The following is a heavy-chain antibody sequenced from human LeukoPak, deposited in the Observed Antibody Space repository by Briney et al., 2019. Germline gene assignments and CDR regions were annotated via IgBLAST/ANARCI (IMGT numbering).Heavy chain of an antibody. CDR2: SYPNSGGT. J-gene: IGHJ3*02. V-gene: IGHV1-2*02. Sequence: ASVKVSCKASGYTFTGYYMHWVRQAPGQGLEWMGWSYPNSGGTNYAQKFQGRVTMTRDTSISTAYMELSRLRSDDTAVYYCARGNYYDSSGYYPEDFDIWGQGTMVTVSS. CDR3: ARGNYYDSSGYYPEDFDI. CDR1: GYTFTGYY. D-gene: IGHD3-22*01.